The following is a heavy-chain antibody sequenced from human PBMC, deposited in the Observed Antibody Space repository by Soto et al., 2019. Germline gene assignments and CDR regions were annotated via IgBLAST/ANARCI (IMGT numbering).Heavy chain of an antibody. J-gene: IGHJ4*02. CDR3: FLAAAGRDY. CDR2: IYYSGST. CDR1: GGSISSYY. Sequence: SETLSLTCTVSGGSISSYYWSWIRQPPGKGLEWIGYIYYSGSTYYNPSLKSRVTISVDTSKNQFSLKLSSVTAADTAVYYCFLAAAGRDYWGQGTLVTVSS. V-gene: IGHV4-59*06. D-gene: IGHD6-13*01.